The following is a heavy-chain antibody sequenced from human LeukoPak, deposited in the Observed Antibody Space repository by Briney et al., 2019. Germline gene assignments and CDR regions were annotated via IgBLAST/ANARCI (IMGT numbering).Heavy chain of an antibody. Sequence: GSLRLSCAASGFTFDIYVINWVRQAPGRGLEWVSYISGSGSAIYSADSVRGRFSISRDNTKNSVYLQMNSLRVGDTAVYYCVRVHPGSGSQYLDYWGQGTLVTVSS. CDR1: GFTFDIYV. D-gene: IGHD3-10*01. CDR3: VRVHPGSGSQYLDY. J-gene: IGHJ4*02. CDR2: ISGSGSAI. V-gene: IGHV3-48*03.